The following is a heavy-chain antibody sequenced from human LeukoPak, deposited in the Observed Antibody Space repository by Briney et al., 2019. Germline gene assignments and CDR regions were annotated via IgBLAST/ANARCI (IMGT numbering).Heavy chain of an antibody. J-gene: IGHJ6*02. V-gene: IGHV3-21*01. CDR1: GFTFSSYS. CDR2: ISSSSSYI. CDR3: ARDLVVRGVNPGYYYYGMDV. Sequence: EGSLRLSCAASGFTFSSYSMNWVRQARGKGLEWVSSISSSSSYIYYADSVKGRFTISRDNAKNSLYLQMNSLRAEDTAVYYCARDLVVRGVNPGYYYYGMDVWGQGTTVTVSS. D-gene: IGHD3-10*01.